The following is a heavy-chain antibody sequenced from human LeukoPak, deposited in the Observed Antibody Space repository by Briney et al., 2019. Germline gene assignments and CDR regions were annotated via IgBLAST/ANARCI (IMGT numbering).Heavy chain of an antibody. J-gene: IGHJ6*03. CDR1: GFIFDDYG. D-gene: IGHD6-6*01. V-gene: IGHV3-20*04. Sequence: GGSLRLSCAAFGFIFDDYGMSWVRQAPGKGLEWVSGINWNGGSTGSADSVKGRFTISRDNAKNSLYLQMNSLRAEDTGLYYCARVQLVDYYYYSYMDVWGKGTTVTVSS. CDR2: INWNGGST. CDR3: ARVQLVDYYYYSYMDV.